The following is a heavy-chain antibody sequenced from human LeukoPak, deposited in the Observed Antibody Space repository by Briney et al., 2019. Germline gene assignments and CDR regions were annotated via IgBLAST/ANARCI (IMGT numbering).Heavy chain of an antibody. J-gene: IGHJ4*02. D-gene: IGHD1-26*01. CDR3: VRDLGGRSGH. CDR2: INEDGSTT. CDR1: GFTFSSNW. V-gene: IGHV3-74*01. Sequence: GGSLRLSCVASGFTFSSNWMHWVRQAPGKGLVWVSRINEDGSTTNYADSVKDRSTIFRDNAKNTLYLQMNSLRAEDTAVYYCVRDLGGRSGHWGQGTLVTVSS.